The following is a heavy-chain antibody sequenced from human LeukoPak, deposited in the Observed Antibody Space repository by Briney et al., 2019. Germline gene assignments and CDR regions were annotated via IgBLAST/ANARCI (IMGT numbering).Heavy chain of an antibody. CDR2: IIPIFGTA. CDR1: GGTFSSYA. V-gene: IGHV1-69*05. CDR3: ARGGYYDSSGYSSWWFDP. D-gene: IGHD3-22*01. J-gene: IGHJ5*02. Sequence: SVKVSCKASGGTFSSYAISWVRQAPGQGLEWMGGIIPIFGTANYAQKLQGRVTMTTDTSTSTAYMELRSLRSDDTAVYYCARGGYYDSSGYSSWWFDPWGQGTLVTVSS.